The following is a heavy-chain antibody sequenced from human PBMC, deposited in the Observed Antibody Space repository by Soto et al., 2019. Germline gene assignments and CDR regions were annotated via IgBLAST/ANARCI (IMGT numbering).Heavy chain of an antibody. V-gene: IGHV4-59*01. CDR1: GGSISSYY. J-gene: IGHJ6*02. Sequence: NPSETLSLTCTVSGGSISSYYWSWIRQPPGKGLEWIGYIYYSGSTNYNPSLKSRVTISVDTSKNQFSLKLSSVTAADTAVYYCARGYYGSGSYYKVYYYYGMDVWGQGTTVT. CDR2: IYYSGST. CDR3: ARGYYGSGSYYKVYYYYGMDV. D-gene: IGHD3-10*01.